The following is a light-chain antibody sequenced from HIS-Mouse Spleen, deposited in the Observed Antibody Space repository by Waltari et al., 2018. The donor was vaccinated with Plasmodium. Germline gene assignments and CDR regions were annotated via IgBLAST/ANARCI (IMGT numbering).Light chain of an antibody. V-gene: IGLV3-10*01. CDR1: ALPKKY. CDR2: EDS. CDR3: YSTDSSGNHRV. J-gene: IGLJ3*02. Sequence: SYELTQPPSVSVSPGQTARIPCSGDALPKKYTCCYQQKSGQATVLVIYEDSKRPSGIPERCSGSSSGTMATLTISGAQVEDEADYYCYSTDSSGNHRVFGGGTKLTVL.